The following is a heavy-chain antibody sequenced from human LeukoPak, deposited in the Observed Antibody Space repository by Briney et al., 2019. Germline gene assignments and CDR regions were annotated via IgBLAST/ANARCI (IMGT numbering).Heavy chain of an antibody. CDR2: IYHSGST. D-gene: IGHD3-22*01. J-gene: IGHJ4*02. CDR3: ARSGVVVIYDY. CDR1: GYSISSGYY. V-gene: IGHV4-38-2*02. Sequence: SETLSLTCTVSGYSISSGYYWGWIRQPPGKGLEWIGSIYHSGSTYYNPSLKSRVTISVDTSKNQFSLKLSSVTAADTAVYYCARSGVVVIYDYWGQGTLVTVSS.